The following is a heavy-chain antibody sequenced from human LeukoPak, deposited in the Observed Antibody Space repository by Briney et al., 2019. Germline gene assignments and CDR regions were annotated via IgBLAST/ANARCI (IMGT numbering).Heavy chain of an antibody. D-gene: IGHD1-26*01. V-gene: IGHV4-4*02. CDR2: IYHSGST. Sequence: GSLRLSCEASGFTFNNYWMSWVRQPPGKGLEWIGKIYHSGSTNYNPSLKSRVTISVDKSKNQFSLKLSSVTAADTAVYYCARESGSYYDYWGQGTLVTVSS. CDR3: ARESGSYYDY. CDR1: GFTFNNYW. J-gene: IGHJ4*02.